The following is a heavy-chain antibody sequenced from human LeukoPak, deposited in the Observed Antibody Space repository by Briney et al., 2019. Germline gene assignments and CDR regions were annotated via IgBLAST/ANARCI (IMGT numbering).Heavy chain of an antibody. CDR1: GFSVTNSY. J-gene: IGHJ4*02. CDR3: AKTTAGYSSGRYPGWPVDY. Sequence: PGGSLRLSCAVSGFSVTNSYMDWVRQAPGKGLEWVSLIRGSGATLYADSVKGRFTISRDNSENTVYLQMNSLRADDTAVYYCAKTTAGYSSGRYPGWPVDYWGQGTLVAVSS. CDR2: IRGSGAT. V-gene: IGHV3-53*01. D-gene: IGHD6-19*01.